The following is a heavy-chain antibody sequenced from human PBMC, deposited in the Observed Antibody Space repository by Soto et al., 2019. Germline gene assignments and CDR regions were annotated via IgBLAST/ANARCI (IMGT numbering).Heavy chain of an antibody. D-gene: IGHD3-3*01. V-gene: IGHV4-61*01. CDR3: ARLQFDDFWSGSVTMDV. Sequence: QVQLQESGPGLVKPSETLSLTCTVSGGSVSSGRYQWSWVRQSPGKGLEWIGYIYYTGTTKYNPSRKSQVTISVDTSKNLFAPKLTSVTAADTARYFCARLQFDDFWSGSVTMDVWGQGTSVTVSS. CDR1: GGSVSSGRYQ. J-gene: IGHJ6*02. CDR2: IYYTGTT.